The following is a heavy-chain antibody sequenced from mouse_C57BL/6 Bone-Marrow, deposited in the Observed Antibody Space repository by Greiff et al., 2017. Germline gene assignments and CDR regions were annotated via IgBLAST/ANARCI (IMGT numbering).Heavy chain of an antibody. CDR1: GYTFTSYD. J-gene: IGHJ1*03. D-gene: IGHD1-1*01. CDR2: IYPRDGST. Sequence: QVQLQQSGPELVKPGASVKLSCKASGYTFTSYDINWVKQRPGQGLEWIGWIYPRDGSTKYNEKFKGKATLTVDTSSSTAYMELHSLTSEDSAVYFCARLEIEGRSGDWYCDVWGTGTTVTVSS. CDR3: ARLEIEGRSGDWYCDV. V-gene: IGHV1-85*01.